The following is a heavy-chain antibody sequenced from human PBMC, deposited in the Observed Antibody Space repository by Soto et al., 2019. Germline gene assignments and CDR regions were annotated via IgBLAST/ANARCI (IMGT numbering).Heavy chain of an antibody. J-gene: IGHJ4*02. CDR2: INPYNGNT. D-gene: IGHD2-15*01. Sequence: ASVKVSCKASGYTLPTHGISWVRQAPGQGLEWMGWINPYNGNTDYARKVQDRVAMTTDTSTNTAYMELRSLRSDDPAVYYCARVGRRVNKIIALQTPLDYWGQGTLVTVSS. CDR3: ARVGRRVNKIIALQTPLDY. V-gene: IGHV1-18*01. CDR1: GYTLPTHG.